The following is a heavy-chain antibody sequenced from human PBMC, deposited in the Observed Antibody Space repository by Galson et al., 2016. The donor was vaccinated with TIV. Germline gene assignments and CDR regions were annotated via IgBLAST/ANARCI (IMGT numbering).Heavy chain of an antibody. V-gene: IGHV1-18*01. D-gene: IGHD6-19*01. CDR1: GYFFNSYG. CDR3: VRKAGSGWYDY. J-gene: IGHJ4*02. Sequence: SVKGSCKASGYFFNSYGLTWLRQAPGQGLEWMGLISGYTGNANYAQKFQGRVTMTTDTSTSTSYLESRNLRSDDTAIYFCVRKAGSGWYDYWGQGTLVTVSS. CDR2: ISGYTGNA.